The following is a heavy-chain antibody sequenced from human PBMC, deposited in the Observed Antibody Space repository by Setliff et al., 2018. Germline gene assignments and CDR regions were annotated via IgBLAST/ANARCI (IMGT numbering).Heavy chain of an antibody. Sequence: ASVKVSCKASGYTFTSHYMHWVRQAPGLGLEWMGTVNPSGGRTSYAQKFQGRVTMTRDTSTSTVYMDMSSLRSEDTAVYYCARDVFPYHYEGAFDIWGQGTMVTVSS. V-gene: IGHV1-46*01. J-gene: IGHJ3*02. CDR3: ARDVFPYHYEGAFDI. CDR2: VNPSGGRT. CDR1: GYTFTSHY. D-gene: IGHD3-22*01.